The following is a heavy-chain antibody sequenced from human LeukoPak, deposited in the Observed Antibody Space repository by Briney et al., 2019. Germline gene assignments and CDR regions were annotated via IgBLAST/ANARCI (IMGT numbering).Heavy chain of an antibody. D-gene: IGHD3-10*01. CDR2: INHSGST. V-gene: IGHV4-34*01. CDR1: GGSFSGYY. J-gene: IGHJ5*02. CDR3: ARGILDCGSGSYYGWFDP. Sequence: PSETLSLTCAVYGGSFSGYYWSWIRQPPGKGLEWIGEINHSGSTNYNPSLKSRVTISVDTSKNQFSLKLSSVTAADTAVYYCARGILDCGSGSYYGWFDPWGQGTLVTVSS.